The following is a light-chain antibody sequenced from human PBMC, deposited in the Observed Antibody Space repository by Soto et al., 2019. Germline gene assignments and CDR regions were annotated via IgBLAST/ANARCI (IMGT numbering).Light chain of an antibody. J-gene: IGLJ1*01. Sequence: QSVLTQPASVSGSPGQSITSSCTGTNSDVGGYNSVSWYQQHPGKAPKLMIYEVSNRPSGVSNRFSGSKSGNTASLTISGLQAEDEADYYCSSYTTSSTLVFGTGTKVTVL. CDR1: NSDVGGYNS. CDR3: SSYTTSSTLV. CDR2: EVS. V-gene: IGLV2-14*01.